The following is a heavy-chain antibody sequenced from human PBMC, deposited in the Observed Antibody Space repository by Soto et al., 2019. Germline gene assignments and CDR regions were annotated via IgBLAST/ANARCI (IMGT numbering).Heavy chain of an antibody. J-gene: IGHJ4*02. D-gene: IGHD3-10*01. V-gene: IGHV3-23*01. Sequence: GGSLRLSCAASGFTFSSYAMSWVRQAPGKGLEWVSAISGSGGSTYYADSVKGRFTISRDNSKNTLYLQMNSLRAEDTAVYYCAKEGVEDGSGSYYLPGCWVYWGQGTLVTVSS. CDR1: GFTFSSYA. CDR2: ISGSGGST. CDR3: AKEGVEDGSGSYYLPGCWVY.